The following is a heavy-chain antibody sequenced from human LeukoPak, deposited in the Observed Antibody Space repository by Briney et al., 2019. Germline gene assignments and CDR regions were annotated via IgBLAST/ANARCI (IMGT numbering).Heavy chain of an antibody. CDR3: ARNNGMDV. Sequence: QAGGSLRLSCAASGFTFTTYWMTWVRQAPGKGLEWVANIKQDGSETYYVDSVKGRFTISKDNAKNSLYLQMNSLRAEDTALYHCARNNGMDVWGQGTTVIVSS. V-gene: IGHV3-7*03. CDR2: IKQDGSET. CDR1: GFTFTTYW. J-gene: IGHJ6*02.